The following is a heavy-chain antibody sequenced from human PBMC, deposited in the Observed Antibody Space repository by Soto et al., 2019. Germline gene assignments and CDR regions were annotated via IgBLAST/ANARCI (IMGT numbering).Heavy chain of an antibody. V-gene: IGHV4-61*01. D-gene: IGHD5-12*01. CDR3: ARGHSGYDIIPYYYYGMDV. CDR1: GGSISSSSYY. Sequence: SETLSLTCTVSGGSISSSSYYWSWIRQPPGKGLEWIGYIYYSGSTNYNPSLKSRVTISVDTSKNQFSLKLSSVTAADTAVYYCARGHSGYDIIPYYYYGMDVWGQGTTVTVSS. J-gene: IGHJ6*02. CDR2: IYYSGST.